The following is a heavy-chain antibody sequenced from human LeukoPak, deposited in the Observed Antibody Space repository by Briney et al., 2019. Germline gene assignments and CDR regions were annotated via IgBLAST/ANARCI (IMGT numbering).Heavy chain of an antibody. D-gene: IGHD6-13*01. CDR2: IRSTGGGA. CDR3: AKELAAVGVPSFDS. V-gene: IGHV3-23*01. CDR1: EFTFSSYV. J-gene: IGHJ4*02. Sequence: GGSLRLSCAASEFTFSSYVMSWLRQTPGKGLEWVSGIRSTGGGAYYADSVKGRFTISRDNSKNTLYLQMNSLRAEDTAVYYCAKELAAVGVPSFDSWGQGTLVTVSS.